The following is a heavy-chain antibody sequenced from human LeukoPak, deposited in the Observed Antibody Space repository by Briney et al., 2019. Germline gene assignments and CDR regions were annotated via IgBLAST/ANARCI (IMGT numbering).Heavy chain of an antibody. J-gene: IGHJ3*02. D-gene: IGHD3-10*02. CDR3: AKDTTFVGAFDI. CDR1: GITFSSYA. Sequence: PGGSLRLSCAASGITFSSYAMSWVRQAPGKGLEWVSAISGSGGSTYYADSVKGRFTISRDNSKNTLYLQMNSLRAEDTAVYYCAKDTTFVGAFDIWGQGTMVTVSS. V-gene: IGHV3-23*01. CDR2: ISGSGGST.